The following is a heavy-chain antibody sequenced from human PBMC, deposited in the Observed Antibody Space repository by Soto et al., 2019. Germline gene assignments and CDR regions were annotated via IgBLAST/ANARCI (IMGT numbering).Heavy chain of an antibody. V-gene: IGHV3-33*01. D-gene: IGHD3-22*01. CDR1: GFTFSSYG. CDR2: IWYDGSNK. Sequence: GGSLRLSCAASGFTFSSYGMHWVRQAPGKGLEWVAVIWYDGSNKYYADSVKGRFTISSDNSKNTLYLQMNSLRAEDTAVYYCARDVVVYYDSSGYFDYWGQGTLVTVSS. J-gene: IGHJ4*02. CDR3: ARDVVVYYDSSGYFDY.